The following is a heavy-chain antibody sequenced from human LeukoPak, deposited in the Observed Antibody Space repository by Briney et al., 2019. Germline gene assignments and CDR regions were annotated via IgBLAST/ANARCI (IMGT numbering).Heavy chain of an antibody. J-gene: IGHJ4*02. CDR1: GGSFSGYY. Sequence: SETLSLTCAVYGGSFSGYYWSWIRQPPGKGLEWIGEINPSGSTNYNPSLKSRVTISVDTSKNQFSLKLSSVTAADAAVYYCARARGVPLDYWGQGTLVTVSS. D-gene: IGHD1-1*01. CDR2: INPSGST. V-gene: IGHV4-34*01. CDR3: ARARGVPLDY.